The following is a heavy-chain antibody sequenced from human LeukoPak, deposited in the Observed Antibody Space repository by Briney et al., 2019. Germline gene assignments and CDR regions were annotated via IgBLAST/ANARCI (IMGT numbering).Heavy chain of an antibody. CDR3: ARAGTGYIDL. D-gene: IGHD3/OR15-3a*01. CDR1: GGTFSRYW. Sequence: GGSLRLSCAVSGGTFSRYWMHWVRQAPGKGLVWVSRINTDESSTTYADSVKGRFTMSRDNAKSTLYLQLNSLRAEDTAVYYCARAGTGYIDLWGRGTLVTVPS. J-gene: IGHJ2*01. V-gene: IGHV3-74*01. CDR2: INTDESST.